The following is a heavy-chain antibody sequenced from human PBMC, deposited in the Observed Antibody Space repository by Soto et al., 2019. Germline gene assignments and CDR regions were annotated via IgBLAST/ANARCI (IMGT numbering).Heavy chain of an antibody. CDR3: AKDESARGTRASDY. D-gene: IGHD3-10*01. CDR1: GLTFSNYG. V-gene: IGHV3-30*18. Sequence: GGSLRLSCAASGLTFSNYGMQWARQTPGKGLEGLAVISHDGSNKDYADSVKGQFTIARDNSKNVLYLQMNNLKIEDTAVYYCAKDESARGTRASDYWGQGTLVTISS. CDR2: ISHDGSNK. J-gene: IGHJ4*02.